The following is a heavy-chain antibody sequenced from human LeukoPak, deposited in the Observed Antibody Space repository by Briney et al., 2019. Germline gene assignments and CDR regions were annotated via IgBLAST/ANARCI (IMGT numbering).Heavy chain of an antibody. J-gene: IGHJ4*02. CDR3: AREDHGSGSLPYYFDY. V-gene: IGHV3-48*01. Sequence: RSGGSLRLSCAASGFIFSSYSMNWVRQAPGKGLEWVSYISSSSSTIYYADSVKGRFTISRDNAKNSLYLQMNSLRAGDTAVYYCAREDHGSGSLPYYFDYWGQGTLVTVSS. CDR1: GFIFSSYS. CDR2: ISSSSSTI. D-gene: IGHD3-10*01.